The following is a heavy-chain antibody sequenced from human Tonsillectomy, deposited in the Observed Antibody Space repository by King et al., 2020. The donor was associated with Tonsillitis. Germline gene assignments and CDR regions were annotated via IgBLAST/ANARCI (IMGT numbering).Heavy chain of an antibody. CDR1: GHTFAYRY. D-gene: IGHD4/OR15-4a*01. CDR2: ITPFNGHT. Sequence: QLVESGAEVKKTGSSVKVSCKASGHTFAYRYLHWVRQAPGQALEWMGWITPFNGHTNYAQKFQDRVTITRDNSMTTAYMELSSLRSGDTAMYYCASAKDYFDLWGRGTLVTVSS. V-gene: IGHV1-45*02. CDR3: ASAKDYFDL. J-gene: IGHJ2*01.